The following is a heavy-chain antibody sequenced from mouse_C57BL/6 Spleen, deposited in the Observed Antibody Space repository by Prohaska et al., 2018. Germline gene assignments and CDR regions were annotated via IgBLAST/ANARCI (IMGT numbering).Heavy chain of an antibody. CDR3: ARHAYYSNYWYFDV. Sequence: QVQLKESGPGLLAPSQSLSITCTVSGFSLTSYGVHWVRQPSGKCLEWLVVIWSDGSTTYNSALKSRLSISKDNSKSQVFLKMNSLQTDDTAMYYCARHAYYSNYWYFDVWGTGTTVTVSS. CDR2: IWSDGST. V-gene: IGHV2-6-1*01. J-gene: IGHJ1*03. D-gene: IGHD2-5*01. CDR1: GFSLTSYG.